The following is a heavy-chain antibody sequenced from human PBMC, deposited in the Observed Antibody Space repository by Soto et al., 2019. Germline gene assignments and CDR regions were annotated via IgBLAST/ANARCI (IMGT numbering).Heavy chain of an antibody. CDR2: IYWDDDK. D-gene: IGHD4-4*01. Sequence: QITLKESGPTLVKPTQTLTLTCTFSGFSLSTTGVGVGWIRQPPGKALEWLALIYWDDDKRYSPSLKSRLTIXXDTTKKLVVLTMTNMDPVDTATYYCALARYSNFDYWGQGTLVTVSS. CDR3: ALARYSNFDY. V-gene: IGHV2-5*02. J-gene: IGHJ4*02. CDR1: GFSLSTTGVG.